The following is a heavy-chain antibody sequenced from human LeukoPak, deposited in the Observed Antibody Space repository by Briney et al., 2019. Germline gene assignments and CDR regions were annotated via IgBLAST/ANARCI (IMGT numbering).Heavy chain of an antibody. Sequence: SETLSLTCTVSGYSISSGYYWGWIRQPPGKGLEWTGSIDHSGSTYYNPSLKSRVTISVDTSKNQFSLKLSSVTAADTAVYYCARGASWIQLWLAWFDPWGQGTLVTVSS. CDR1: GYSISSGYY. J-gene: IGHJ5*02. CDR2: IDHSGST. V-gene: IGHV4-38-2*02. CDR3: ARGASWIQLWLAWFDP. D-gene: IGHD5-18*01.